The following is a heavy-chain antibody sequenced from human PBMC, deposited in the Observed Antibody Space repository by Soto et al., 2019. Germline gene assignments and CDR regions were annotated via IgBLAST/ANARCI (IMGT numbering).Heavy chain of an antibody. CDR2: INPSGGST. V-gene: IGHV1-46*01. CDR3: ARNPVFYYDITYYFDH. J-gene: IGHJ4*02. Sequence: ASVKVSCKASGYTFTSYYMHWVRQAPGQGLEWMGIINPSGGSTSYAQKFQGRVTMTRDTSTSTVYMELSSLRSEDTAVYYCARNPVFYYDITYYFDHWGQGTLVTVSS. D-gene: IGHD3-9*01. CDR1: GYTFTSYY.